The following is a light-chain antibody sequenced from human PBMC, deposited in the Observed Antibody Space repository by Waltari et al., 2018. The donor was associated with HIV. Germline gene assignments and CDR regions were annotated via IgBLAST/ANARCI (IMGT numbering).Light chain of an antibody. J-gene: IGKJ1*01. Sequence: DIQMTPSPASLSASVGDRVTITCRANQGITNYLAWYQQKPGKVPKLLIYAAGTLQAGVPSRFSGSGSGTDFTLTISSLQPEDVATYYCQNYNSAPRTFGQGTKVEIK. CDR2: AAG. V-gene: IGKV1-27*01. CDR1: QGITNY. CDR3: QNYNSAPRT.